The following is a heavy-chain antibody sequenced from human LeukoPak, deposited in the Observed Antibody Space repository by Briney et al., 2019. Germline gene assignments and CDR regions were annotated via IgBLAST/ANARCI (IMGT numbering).Heavy chain of an antibody. CDR3: AIVGATIDFDY. CDR1: GFTFSSYS. CDR2: TSSSSSYI. D-gene: IGHD1-26*01. J-gene: IGHJ4*02. Sequence: TGGSLRLSCAASGFTFSSYSMNWVRQAPGKGLEWVSSTSSSSSYIYYADSVKARFTISRDNAKNSLYLQMNSLRAEDTAVYYCAIVGATIDFDYWGQGTLVTVSS. V-gene: IGHV3-21*01.